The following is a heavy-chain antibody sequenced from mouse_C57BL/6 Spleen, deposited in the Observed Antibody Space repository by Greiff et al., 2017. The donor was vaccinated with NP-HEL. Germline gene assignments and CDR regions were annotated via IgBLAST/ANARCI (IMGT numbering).Heavy chain of an antibody. Sequence: DVKLVESGGDLVKPGGSLKLSCAASGFTFSSYGMSWVRQTPDKRLEWVATISSGGSYTYYPDSVKGRFTISRDNAKNTLYLQMSSLKSEDTAMYYCARQGYDYDEGFAYWGQGTLVTVSA. CDR3: ARQGYDYDEGFAY. CDR2: ISSGGSYT. V-gene: IGHV5-6*02. J-gene: IGHJ3*01. D-gene: IGHD2-4*01. CDR1: GFTFSSYG.